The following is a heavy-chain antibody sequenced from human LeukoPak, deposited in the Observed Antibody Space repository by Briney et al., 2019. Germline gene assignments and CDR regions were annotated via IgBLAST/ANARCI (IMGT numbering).Heavy chain of an antibody. CDR2: SYYSGST. Sequence: PSETLSLTCTVSGGSISSYYWSWIRQPPGKGLEWIGYSYYSGSTNYNPSLKSRVTISVDTSKNQLSLKLSSVTAADTAVYYCARDRDKKAFDIWGQGTMVTVSS. J-gene: IGHJ3*02. V-gene: IGHV4-59*01. CDR3: ARDRDKKAFDI. CDR1: GGSISSYY. D-gene: IGHD2-15*01.